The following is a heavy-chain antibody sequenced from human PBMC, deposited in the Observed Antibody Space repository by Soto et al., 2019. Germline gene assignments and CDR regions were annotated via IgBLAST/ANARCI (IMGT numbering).Heavy chain of an antibody. CDR1: GGAFSDYA. V-gene: IGHV1-69*13. Sequence: ASVKVSCKASGGAFSDYAFSWVRQAPGQGLEWLGGIMPIFRAPDYAQKFQGRVTITADEFTRTAYMEMNSLKTEDTAVYYCTTAPFSFITLPGTSFLIGMDVWGQGTTVTVSS. CDR2: IMPIFRAP. D-gene: IGHD3-10*01. J-gene: IGHJ6*02. CDR3: TTAPFSFITLPGTSFLIGMDV.